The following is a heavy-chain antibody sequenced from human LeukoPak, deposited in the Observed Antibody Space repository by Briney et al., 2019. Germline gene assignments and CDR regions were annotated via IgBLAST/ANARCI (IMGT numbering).Heavy chain of an antibody. Sequence: GGSLRLSCAASGFTFSSYAMSWVRQAPGKGLKWVSAISGSGGAIKYADSVKGWFTISRDNSKNTVYLQMNSLRAEDTAVYYCAKDPSIHLAYYYFDYWGQGTLVTVSS. CDR2: ISGSGGAI. CDR1: GFTFSSYA. CDR3: AKDPSIHLAYYYFDY. D-gene: IGHD2-21*01. J-gene: IGHJ4*02. V-gene: IGHV3-23*01.